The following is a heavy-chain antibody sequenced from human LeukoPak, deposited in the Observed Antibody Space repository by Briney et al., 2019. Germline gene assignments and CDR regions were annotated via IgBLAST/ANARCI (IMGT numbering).Heavy chain of an antibody. CDR1: GFTFSNYA. D-gene: IGHD1-7*01. CDR3: AKDRVVYNWNYAYYFDD. V-gene: IGHV3-30*18. J-gene: IGHJ4*02. CDR2: ISFDGSNK. Sequence: GRSLRLSCAASGFTFSNYAMHWVRQAPGKGLEWVSIISFDGSNKYYGDSVKGRFTISRDNSKNTLYLQMNSLRAEDTAVYYCAKDRVVYNWNYAYYFDDWGQGTLVTVSS.